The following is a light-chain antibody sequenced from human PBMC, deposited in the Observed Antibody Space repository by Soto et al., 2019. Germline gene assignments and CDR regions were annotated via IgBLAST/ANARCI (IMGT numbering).Light chain of an antibody. CDR1: QSVGNF. J-gene: IGKJ1*01. V-gene: IGKV1-5*01. CDR3: QQYNSYSRT. CDR2: DAS. Sequence: DIQMTQSPSSLSASVGDRVTITCRASQSVGNFLNWYQQKPGLPPKYLIYDASTLESGVPSRFSGSGSGTEFTLTISSLQPDDFATYYCQQYNSYSRTFGQGTKVDIK.